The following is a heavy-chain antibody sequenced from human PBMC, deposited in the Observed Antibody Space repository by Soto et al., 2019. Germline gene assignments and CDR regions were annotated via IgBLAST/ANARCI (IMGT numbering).Heavy chain of an antibody. Sequence: GGSLRLSCTASGFTFSSNAINWVRQAPGKGLEWVSSISGSGGSTYYADSVKGRFTISRDNSKNTLYLQMNSLRAEDTAVYYCAKDRPSGSRPYYYGMDVWGQGTTVTVSS. V-gene: IGHV3-23*01. J-gene: IGHJ6*02. CDR1: GFTFSSNA. CDR3: AKDRPSGSRPYYYGMDV. CDR2: ISGSGGST. D-gene: IGHD1-26*01.